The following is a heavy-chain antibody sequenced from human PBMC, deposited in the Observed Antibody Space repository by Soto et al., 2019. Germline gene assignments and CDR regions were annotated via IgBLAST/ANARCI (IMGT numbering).Heavy chain of an antibody. D-gene: IGHD4-17*01. CDR2: IYSSGTT. CDR3: ATLGRADYPPLAA. Sequence: EVQLVESGGGLIQPGGSLRLSCAASGFTFSDHQMNWVRQAPGRGLEWVSVIYSSGTTYYGDSVKGRFTISRDNSKNTLYLLLDRVKSDDTAVYFCATLGRADYPPLAAWGQGTLVTVSS. CDR1: GFTFSDHQ. V-gene: IGHV3-66*03. J-gene: IGHJ5*02.